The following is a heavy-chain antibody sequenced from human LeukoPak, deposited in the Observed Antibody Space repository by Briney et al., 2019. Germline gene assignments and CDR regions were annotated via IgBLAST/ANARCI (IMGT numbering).Heavy chain of an antibody. Sequence: PSETLSLTCAVSGGSISSGGYSWSWIRQPPGKGLEWIGYIYDSGSTYYNPSLKSRVTISLDRSKNQFSLKLSSVTAADTAVYYCARPQGSGSYKSFDIWGQGTMVTVSS. CDR2: IYDSGST. D-gene: IGHD1-26*01. V-gene: IGHV4-30-2*01. CDR3: ARPQGSGSYKSFDI. J-gene: IGHJ3*02. CDR1: GGSISSGGYS.